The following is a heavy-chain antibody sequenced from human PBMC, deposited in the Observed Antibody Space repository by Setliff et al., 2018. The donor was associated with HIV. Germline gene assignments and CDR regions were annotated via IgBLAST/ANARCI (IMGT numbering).Heavy chain of an antibody. CDR3: ARNMRTSYYDSSGYYFFDN. V-gene: IGHV2-5*01. D-gene: IGHD3-22*01. CDR2: IYWNDDK. Sequence: ASGPTLVNPTQTLTLTCTFSGFSLSTSGVGVTWIRQPPGKALEWLALIYWNDDKRYSPPLKSRLTITKDTSKNQVVLAMTNMDPVDTATYYCARNMRTSYYDSSGYYFFDNWGQGTQVTVSS. CDR1: GFSLSTSGVG. J-gene: IGHJ4*02.